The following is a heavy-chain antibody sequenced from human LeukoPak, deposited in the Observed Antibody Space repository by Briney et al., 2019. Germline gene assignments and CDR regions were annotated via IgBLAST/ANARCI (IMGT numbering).Heavy chain of an antibody. CDR1: GYAFTGYY. CDR2: INPNSGGT. V-gene: IGHV1-2*02. CDR3: ARFPYCSGGSCYPPAYYYYYGKDV. D-gene: IGHD2-15*01. Sequence: ASVKVSCKASGYAFTGYYMHWVRQAPGQGLEWMGWINPNSGGTNYAQKFQGRVTMTRDTSISTAYMELSRLRSDDTAVYYCARFPYCSGGSCYPPAYYYYYGKDVWGQGATVTVSS. J-gene: IGHJ6*02.